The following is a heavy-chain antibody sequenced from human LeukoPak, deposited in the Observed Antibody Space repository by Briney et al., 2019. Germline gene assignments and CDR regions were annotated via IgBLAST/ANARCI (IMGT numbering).Heavy chain of an antibody. V-gene: IGHV1-69*02. CDR3: ARAVGATMPHFDY. J-gene: IGHJ4*02. Sequence: SVKVFCKASGGTFSSYTISWVRQAPGQGLEWMGRIIPILGIANYAQKFQGRVTITADKSTSTAYMELSSLRSEDTAVYYCARAVGATMPHFDYWGQGTLVTVSS. CDR2: IIPILGIA. D-gene: IGHD1-26*01. CDR1: GGTFSSYT.